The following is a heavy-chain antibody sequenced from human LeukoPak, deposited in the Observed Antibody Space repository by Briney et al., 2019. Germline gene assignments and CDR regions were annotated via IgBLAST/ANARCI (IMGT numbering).Heavy chain of an antibody. CDR2: IYNGGST. V-gene: IGHV4-61*02. Sequence: PSQTLSLTCSVSGDSISTGTYYWSWIRQPAGKGLEWIGRIYNGGSTKYSPSLNSRVTISVDTSKNQFSLKLTSVAAADTAVYYCARDIVVADNNWFDPWGQGILVTVSS. CDR3: ARDIVVADNNWFDP. D-gene: IGHD2-15*01. CDR1: GDSISTGTYY. J-gene: IGHJ5*02.